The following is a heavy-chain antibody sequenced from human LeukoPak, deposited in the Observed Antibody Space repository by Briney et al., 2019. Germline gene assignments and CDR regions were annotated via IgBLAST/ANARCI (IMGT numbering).Heavy chain of an antibody. J-gene: IGHJ3*02. CDR3: ATSGGPTVTTNDAFDI. CDR2: ISSSSSYI. Sequence: GGSLRLSCAASGFTFNGYSMNWVRQAPGKGLEWVSSISSSSSYIYYADSLKGRSTISRDNAKNSLYLQMNSLRVEDTAVYYCATSGGPTVTTNDAFDILGQGTMVTVSS. V-gene: IGHV3-21*01. D-gene: IGHD4-17*01. CDR1: GFTFNGYS.